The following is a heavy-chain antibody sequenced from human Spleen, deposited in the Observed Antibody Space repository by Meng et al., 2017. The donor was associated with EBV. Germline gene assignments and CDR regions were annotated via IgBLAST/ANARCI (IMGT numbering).Heavy chain of an antibody. CDR3: ARSNGDFSYWYFDL. V-gene: IGHV1-46*01. D-gene: IGHD4-17*01. CDR1: GYTFISHY. J-gene: IGHJ2*01. Sequence: QGQLVQSGADMKKPGASVKVSCKASGYTFISHYMHWVRQAPGQGLEWMGTINPSGGSTSYAQKFQDRVTMTRDTSTSTVYMELSSLRSEDTAVYYCARSNGDFSYWYFDLWGRGTLVTVSS. CDR2: INPSGGST.